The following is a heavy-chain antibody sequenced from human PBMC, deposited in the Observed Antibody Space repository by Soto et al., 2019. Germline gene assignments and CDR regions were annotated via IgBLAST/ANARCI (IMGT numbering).Heavy chain of an antibody. V-gene: IGHV3-30-3*01. CDR2: ISYDGSNK. J-gene: IGHJ2*01. Sequence: PGKGLEWVAVISYDGSNKYYADSVKGRFTISRDNSKNTLYLQMNSLRAEDTAVYYCARDRPPLFFFQAEDGIRDVRSVSAFLLNRSSDL. CDR3: ARDRPPLFFFQAEDGIRDVRSVSAFLLNRSSDL. D-gene: IGHD3-10*02.